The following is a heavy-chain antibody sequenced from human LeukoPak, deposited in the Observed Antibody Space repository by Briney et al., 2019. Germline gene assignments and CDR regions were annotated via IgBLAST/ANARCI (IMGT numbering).Heavy chain of an antibody. J-gene: IGHJ4*02. CDR1: GYSFTTYW. D-gene: IGHD6-19*01. CDR3: ARSASGWGFDA. Sequence: GESLKISCKGSGYSFTTYWIGWVRQMSGKGLEWMGIIYPGDSDTRYSPSFQGRVTISADKSISTAYLQWSSLKASDSAMYYCARSASGWGFDAWGQGTLVTVSS. CDR2: IYPGDSDT. V-gene: IGHV5-51*01.